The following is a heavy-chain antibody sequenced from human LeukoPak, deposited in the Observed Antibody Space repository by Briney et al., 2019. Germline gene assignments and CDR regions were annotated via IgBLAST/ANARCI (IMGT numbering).Heavy chain of an antibody. V-gene: IGHV3-23*01. Sequence: GGSLRLSCTASGFAFSSYAMSWVRQAPGVGLEWVSAIDGGGGRTWHADSVRGRFTISRDNSKNTLFMQMNGLRAEDTAVYYCAKDFYDSSGSRYDYWGRGTLVTVSS. J-gene: IGHJ4*02. D-gene: IGHD3-22*01. CDR3: AKDFYDSSGSRYDY. CDR1: GFAFSSYA. CDR2: IDGGGGRT.